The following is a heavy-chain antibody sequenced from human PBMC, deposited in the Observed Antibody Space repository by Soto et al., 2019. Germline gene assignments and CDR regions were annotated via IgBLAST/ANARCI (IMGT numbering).Heavy chain of an antibody. CDR1: GYTFTSYD. J-gene: IGHJ4*02. CDR3: ARGYCSSTSCSFDY. Sequence: ASVKVSCKTSGYTFTSYDINWVRQATGQGLEWMGWMNPNSGNTGYAQKFQGRVTMTRNTSISTAYMELYSLRSEDTAVYYCARGYCSSTSCSFDYWGQGTLVPVSS. V-gene: IGHV1-8*01. D-gene: IGHD2-2*01. CDR2: MNPNSGNT.